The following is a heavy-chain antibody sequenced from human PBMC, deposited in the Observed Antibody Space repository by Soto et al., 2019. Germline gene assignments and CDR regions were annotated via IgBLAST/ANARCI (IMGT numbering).Heavy chain of an antibody. CDR2: ISYDGSSQ. CDR3: AREAEAFDY. CDR1: RFTFRNYA. V-gene: IGHV3-30-3*01. Sequence: QVQLVESGGGVVQPGRSLRLSCAASRFTFRNYAMHWVRQAPGKGLEWVGIISYDGSSQYYLDSVKGRFTISRDNSKNTLCLQMNSLRPDDTAVYYCAREAEAFDYWGQGTLVTVSS. J-gene: IGHJ4*02.